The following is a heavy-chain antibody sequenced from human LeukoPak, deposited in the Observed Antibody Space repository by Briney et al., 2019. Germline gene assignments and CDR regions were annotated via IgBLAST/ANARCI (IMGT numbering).Heavy chain of an antibody. V-gene: IGHV4-4*07. Sequence: PSETLSLTCTVSGVSVTTYYWSWIRQPAGKGLEWIGRIYTGGSTNYNPSLKSRVTISVDTSKNQFSLKLSSVTAADTAVYYCARDLVDTVMSHLVLFDYWGQGTLVTVSS. CDR1: GVSVTTYY. CDR3: ARDLVDTVMSHLVLFDY. CDR2: IYTGGST. D-gene: IGHD5-18*01. J-gene: IGHJ4*02.